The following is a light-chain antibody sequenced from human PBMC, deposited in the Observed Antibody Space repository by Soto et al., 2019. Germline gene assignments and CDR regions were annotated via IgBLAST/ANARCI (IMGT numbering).Light chain of an antibody. J-gene: IGLJ2*01. CDR2: EVS. CDR1: SSDVGGYNY. CDR3: SSYTSSSTNVV. Sequence: QSALTQPASVSGSPGQSITLYCTGTSSDVGGYNYVSWYQQHPGKAPKLMIYEVSNRPSGVSNRFSGSKSGNTASLTISGLQAEDEADYYCSSYTSSSTNVVFGGGTKLTVL. V-gene: IGLV2-14*01.